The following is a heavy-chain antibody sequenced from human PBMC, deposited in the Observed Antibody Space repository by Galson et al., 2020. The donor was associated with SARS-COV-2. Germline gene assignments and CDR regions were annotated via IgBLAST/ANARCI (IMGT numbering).Heavy chain of an antibody. CDR1: GVTFDDYG. CDR2: INKNGGST. D-gene: IGHD2-2*01. CDR3: ARGYLAGPFDI. Sequence: GGSLRLSCAASGVTFDDYGMSWVRQVPGKGLEWVCGINKNGGSTNYADSVRGRFTISRDNAKNSLYLQMNSLRAEDTALYFCARGYLAGPFDIWAQETMVTVSS. J-gene: IGHJ3*02. V-gene: IGHV3-20*04.